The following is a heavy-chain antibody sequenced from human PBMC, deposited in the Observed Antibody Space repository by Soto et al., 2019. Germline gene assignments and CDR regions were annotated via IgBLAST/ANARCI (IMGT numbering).Heavy chain of an antibody. J-gene: IGHJ4*02. CDR3: ARGVAAPWVPGASYFDY. CDR1: WDSVSSNSAA. D-gene: IGHD6-13*01. CDR2: TYYRSKWYN. Sequence: SQTLSLTCAISWDSVSSNSAAWNWIRQSPSRGLEWLGRTYYRSKWYNDYAVSVKSRITINPDTSKNQFSLQLNSVTPEDTAVYYCARGVAAPWVPGASYFDYWGQGTLVTVSS. V-gene: IGHV6-1*01.